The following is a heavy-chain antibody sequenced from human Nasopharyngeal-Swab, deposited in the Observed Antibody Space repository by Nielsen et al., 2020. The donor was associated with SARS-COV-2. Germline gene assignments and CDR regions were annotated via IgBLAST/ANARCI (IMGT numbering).Heavy chain of an antibody. V-gene: IGHV3-23*01. Sequence: GESLKISCEASGFTFSSYAMSWVRQAPGKGLEWVSAISGSGGSTYYADSVKGRFTISRGNSKNTLYLQMNSLRAEDTAVYYCAKDREATYYYGSGSFDYWGQGTLVTVSS. CDR1: GFTFSSYA. CDR2: ISGSGGST. CDR3: AKDREATYYYGSGSFDY. D-gene: IGHD3-10*01. J-gene: IGHJ4*02.